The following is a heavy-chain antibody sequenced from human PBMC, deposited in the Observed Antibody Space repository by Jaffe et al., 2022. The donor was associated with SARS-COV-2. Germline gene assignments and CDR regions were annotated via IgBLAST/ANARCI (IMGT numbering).Heavy chain of an antibody. CDR2: IWYDGSNK. CDR3: AKDLGGADYYDSNGYPDY. V-gene: IGHV3-30*18. J-gene: IGHJ4*02. Sequence: QVQLVESGGGVVQPGRSLRLSCAASGFTFSSYGMHWVRQAPGKGLEWVAVIWYDGSNKFYADSVKGRFTISRDNSKNTLYLQMNSLRAEDTAVYYCAKDLGGADYYDSNGYPDYWGQGTLVTVSS. CDR1: GFTFSSYG. D-gene: IGHD3-22*01.